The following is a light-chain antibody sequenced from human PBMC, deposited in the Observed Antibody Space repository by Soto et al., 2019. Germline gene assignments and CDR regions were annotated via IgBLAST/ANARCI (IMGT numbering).Light chain of an antibody. V-gene: IGLV2-14*01. CDR2: DVS. Sequence: QSVLTQPASVSGSPGQSITISCTGTSSYVGGYNYVSWYQQHPGKAPILMIYDVSNRPSGVSNRFSGSKSGNTASLSISGLQAEDEADYYCSSYTSSSTRVFGTGTKVTVL. CDR1: SSYVGGYNY. J-gene: IGLJ1*01. CDR3: SSYTSSSTRV.